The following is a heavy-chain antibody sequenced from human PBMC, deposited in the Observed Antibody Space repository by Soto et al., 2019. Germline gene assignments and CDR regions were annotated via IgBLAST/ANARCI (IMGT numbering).Heavy chain of an antibody. J-gene: IGHJ4*02. CDR1: GGSIYSSSYS. Sequence: SETLSLTCTVSGGSIYSSSYSWGWIRQPPGKGLEWIGSIYYSGSTSYNPSLKSRVTVSVDTSKSQFSLKLSSVTAADTAVFYCARQTNFHGNNRFFDCWGQGSLVTVSS. D-gene: IGHD1-20*01. CDR3: ARQTNFHGNNRFFDC. V-gene: IGHV4-39*01. CDR2: IYYSGST.